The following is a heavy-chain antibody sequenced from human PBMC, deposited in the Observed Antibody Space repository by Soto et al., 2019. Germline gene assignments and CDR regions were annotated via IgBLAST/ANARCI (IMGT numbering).Heavy chain of an antibody. CDR3: TRDASRDSSARGWFDP. CDR2: ISSNSAYI. D-gene: IGHD6-13*01. V-gene: IGHV3-21*01. CDR1: GFTFRSFT. J-gene: IGHJ5*02. Sequence: GGSLRLSCAASGFTFRSFTMNWVRQAPGKGLEWVSTISSNSAYIYYTDALRGRFTISRDNAKNSLHLQMNSLRAEDTAAYYCTRDASRDSSARGWFDPWGPGTLVTVSS.